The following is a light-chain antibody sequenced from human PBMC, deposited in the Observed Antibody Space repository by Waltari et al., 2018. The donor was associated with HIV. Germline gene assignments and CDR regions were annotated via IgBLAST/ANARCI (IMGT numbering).Light chain of an antibody. CDR2: YDS. V-gene: IGLV3-21*04. CDR1: NIGSKS. CDR3: QVWDSSSDHVV. J-gene: IGLJ2*01. Sequence: SYVLTQPPSVSVAPGKTARITCGGTNIGSKSVHWYQQKPGQAPLLVSYYDSARPSGIPERFAGANSGNTATLTISRVEAGDEADYYCQVWDSSSDHVVFGGGTNLTVL.